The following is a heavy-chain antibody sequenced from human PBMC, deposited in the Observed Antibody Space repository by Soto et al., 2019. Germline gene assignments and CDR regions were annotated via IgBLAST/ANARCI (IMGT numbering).Heavy chain of an antibody. D-gene: IGHD1-26*01. Sequence: QVPLQQSGPGLVQPSQTLSLTCDISGDSVSGNRVAWNWMRQSPSRGLEWLGRTYYRSKWYFDYAVSLRGRIIINPDTSKNQFSLHLNSVTPEDTAVYYCARDPPFSSGGMDVWGQGTTVTVSS. CDR2: TYYRSKWYF. J-gene: IGHJ6*02. V-gene: IGHV6-1*01. CDR1: GDSVSGNRVA. CDR3: ARDPPFSSGGMDV.